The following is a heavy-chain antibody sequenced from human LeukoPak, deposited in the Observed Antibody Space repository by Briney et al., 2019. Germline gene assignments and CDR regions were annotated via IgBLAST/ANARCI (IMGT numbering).Heavy chain of an antibody. CDR1: GFTFSTYN. D-gene: IGHD1-26*01. J-gene: IGHJ3*02. Sequence: GGSLRLSCAASGFTFSTYNMNWVRQAPGKGLEWVSGISDSGDITYYADSVKGRFTISRDNSKNTLYVQMNSLRVEDTAVYYCAKDRRGGSYYAATLDIWGQGTMVTVSS. CDR2: ISDSGDIT. CDR3: AKDRRGGSYYAATLDI. V-gene: IGHV3-23*01.